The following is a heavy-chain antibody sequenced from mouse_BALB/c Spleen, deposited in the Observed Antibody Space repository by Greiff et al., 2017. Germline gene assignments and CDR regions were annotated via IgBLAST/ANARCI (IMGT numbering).Heavy chain of an antibody. V-gene: IGHV1S135*01. J-gene: IGHJ3*01. D-gene: IGHD2-10*01. CDR3: AREDAYYGTFAY. CDR1: GYSFTDYN. Sequence: VLLKQSGPELVKPGASVKVSCKASGYSFTDYNMSWVKQSHGKSLEWIGSIDPYNGGTSYNQKFKGKATLTVDKSSSTAFMHLNSLTSEDSAVYYCAREDAYYGTFAYWGQGTLVTVSA. CDR2: IDPYNGGT.